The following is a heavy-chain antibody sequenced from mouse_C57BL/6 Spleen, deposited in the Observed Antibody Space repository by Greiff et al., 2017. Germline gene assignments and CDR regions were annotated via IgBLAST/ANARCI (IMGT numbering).Heavy chain of an antibody. J-gene: IGHJ3*01. D-gene: IGHD2-4*01. CDR1: GYSITSGYY. V-gene: IGHV3-6*01. Sequence: EVKLVESGPGLVKPSQSLSLTCSVTGYSITSGYYWNWIRQFPGNKLEWMGYISYDGSNNYNPSLKNRISITRDTSKNQFFLKLNSVTTEDTATYYCARDGGLRLPWFAYWGQGTLVTVSA. CDR3: ARDGGLRLPWFAY. CDR2: ISYDGSN.